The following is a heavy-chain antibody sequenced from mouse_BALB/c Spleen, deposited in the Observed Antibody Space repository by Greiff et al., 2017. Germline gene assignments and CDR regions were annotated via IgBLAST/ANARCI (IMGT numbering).Heavy chain of an antibody. V-gene: IGHV5-6-5*01. CDR3: ANYYGSSPAWFAY. Sequence: EVKLMESGGGLVKPGGSLKLSCAASGFTFSSYAMSWVRQTPEKRLEWVASISSGGSTYYPDSVKGRFTISRDNARNILYLQMSSLRSEDTAMYYCANYYGSSPAWFAYWGQGTLVTVSA. J-gene: IGHJ3*01. CDR2: ISSGGST. D-gene: IGHD1-1*01. CDR1: GFTFSSYA.